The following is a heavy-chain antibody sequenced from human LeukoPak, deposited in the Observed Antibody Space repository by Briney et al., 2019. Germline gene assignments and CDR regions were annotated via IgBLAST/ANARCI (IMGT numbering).Heavy chain of an antibody. J-gene: IGHJ4*02. CDR1: GFTFSSYW. Sequence: GGSLRLSCAASGFTFSSYWMHWVRQAPGKGLVWVSRINTDGSSTSYADSVKGRFTISRDNAKNTLYLQMNSLRAEDTAVYYCARGHYDFWSGSSPRALDYWGQGTLVTVSS. V-gene: IGHV3-74*01. D-gene: IGHD3-3*01. CDR3: ARGHYDFWSGSSPRALDY. CDR2: INTDGSST.